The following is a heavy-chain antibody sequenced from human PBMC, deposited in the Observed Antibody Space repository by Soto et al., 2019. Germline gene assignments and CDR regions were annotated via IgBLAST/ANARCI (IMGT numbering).Heavy chain of an antibody. CDR1: GYTFTSSY. D-gene: IGHD2-8*02. CDR2: INPTSGGT. V-gene: IGHV1-46*01. Sequence: GASVKVSCKASGYTFTSSYIHWVRQAPGQGPEWMGIINPTSGGTSYAQNPQGRVTMTRDTSTRTVYMELNSLRSDDTAVYYCARGPGASGLDVWGQGTTVTVSS. J-gene: IGHJ6*02. CDR3: ARGPGASGLDV.